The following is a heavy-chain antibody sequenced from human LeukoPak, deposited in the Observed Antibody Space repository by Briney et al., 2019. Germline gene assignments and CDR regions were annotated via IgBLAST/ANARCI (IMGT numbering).Heavy chain of an antibody. D-gene: IGHD2-15*01. CDR2: IIPIFGTA. V-gene: IGHV1-69*13. CDR3: ARGALGYCSGGSCYRRFDY. Sequence: GASVKVSCKASGGTFSSYAISWVRQAPGQGLEWMGGIIPIFGTANYAQKFQGRVMITADESTSTAYMELSSLRSEDTAVYYCARGALGYCSGGSCYRRFDYWGQGTLVIVSS. J-gene: IGHJ4*02. CDR1: GGTFSSYA.